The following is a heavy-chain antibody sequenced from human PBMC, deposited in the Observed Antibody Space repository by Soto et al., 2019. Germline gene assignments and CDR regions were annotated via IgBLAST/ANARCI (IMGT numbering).Heavy chain of an antibody. CDR1: GFTFSSYG. CDR2: IWYDGSNK. Sequence: GGSLRLSCAASGFTFSSYGMHWVRQAPGKGLEWVAVIWYDGSNKYYADSVKGRFTISRDNSKNTLYLQMNSLRAEDTAVYYCARDPAMGVGDAFDIWGQGTMVTVSS. CDR3: ARDPAMGVGDAFDI. V-gene: IGHV3-33*01. D-gene: IGHD5-18*01. J-gene: IGHJ3*02.